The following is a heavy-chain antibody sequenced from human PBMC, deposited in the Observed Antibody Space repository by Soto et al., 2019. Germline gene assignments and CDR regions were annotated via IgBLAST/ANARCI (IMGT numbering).Heavy chain of an antibody. V-gene: IGHV1-2*04. Sequence: ASVKVSCKASGYTFTGYYMHRVRQAPGQGLEWMGWINPNSGGTNYAQKFQGWVTMTRDTSISTAYMELSRLRSDDTAVYYCARASPYCTNGVCYTNWFDPWGQGTLVTVSS. J-gene: IGHJ5*02. CDR2: INPNSGGT. CDR3: ARASPYCTNGVCYTNWFDP. D-gene: IGHD2-8*01. CDR1: GYTFTGYY.